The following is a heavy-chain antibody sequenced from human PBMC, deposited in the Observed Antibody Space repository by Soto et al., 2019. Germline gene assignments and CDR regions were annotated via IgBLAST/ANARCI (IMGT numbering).Heavy chain of an antibody. Sequence: PGESLKISCKGSGYSFTSYWIGWVRQMPGKGLEWMGIIYPGDSDTRYSPSFQGQVTISADKSISTAYLQWSSLKASDTAMYYCARHEDGYNSFASMGVWGPGTTVTVSS. V-gene: IGHV5-51*01. CDR2: IYPGDSDT. CDR1: GYSFTSYW. CDR3: ARHEDGYNSFASMGV. D-gene: IGHD5-12*01. J-gene: IGHJ6*02.